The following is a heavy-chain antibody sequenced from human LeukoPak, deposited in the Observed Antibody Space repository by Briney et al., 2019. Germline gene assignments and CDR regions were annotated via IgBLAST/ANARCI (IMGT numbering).Heavy chain of an antibody. CDR1: GGSITSYY. J-gene: IGHJ4*02. V-gene: IGHV4-59*01. D-gene: IGHD6-13*01. Sequence: SETLSLTCTVSGGSITSYYWSWIRQPPGKGLEWIGYIYYSGSTNYNPSLKSRVTIAVDTSKNQFPLRLNSVTAADTAVYYCAMAYSSSWYYFDYWGQGTLVTVSS. CDR2: IYYSGST. CDR3: AMAYSSSWYYFDY.